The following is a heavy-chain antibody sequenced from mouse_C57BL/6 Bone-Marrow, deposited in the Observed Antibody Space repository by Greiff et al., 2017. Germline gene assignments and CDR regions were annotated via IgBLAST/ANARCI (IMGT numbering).Heavy chain of an antibody. Sequence: QVQLQQPGAELVKPGASVKMSCKASGYTFTSYWITWVKQRPGQGLEWIGYIYPGSGSTNYNEKFKSKATLTVDTSSSTAYMQLSSLTSEDSAVYYCASYDCSSQYYFDYWGQGTTLTVSS. V-gene: IGHV1-55*01. J-gene: IGHJ2*01. CDR3: ASYDCSSQYYFDY. D-gene: IGHD1-1*01. CDR1: GYTFTSYW. CDR2: IYPGSGST.